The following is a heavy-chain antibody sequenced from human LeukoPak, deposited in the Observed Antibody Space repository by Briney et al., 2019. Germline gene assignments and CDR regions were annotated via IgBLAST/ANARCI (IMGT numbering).Heavy chain of an antibody. D-gene: IGHD6-19*01. CDR2: INAGNGNT. J-gene: IGHJ5*02. CDR1: GYTFTSYA. V-gene: IGHV1-3*01. Sequence: ASVKVSCKASGYTFTSYAMHWVRQAPGQRLEWMGWINAGNGNTKYSQKFQGRVTITRDTSASTAYMELSSLRSEDTAVYYCARDRGHSSGWYREDWFDPWGQRTLGTVFS. CDR3: ARDRGHSSGWYREDWFDP.